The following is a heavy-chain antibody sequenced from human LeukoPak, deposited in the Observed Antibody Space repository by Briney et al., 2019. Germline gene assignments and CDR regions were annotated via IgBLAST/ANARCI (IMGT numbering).Heavy chain of an antibody. CDR1: GGSFSGYY. CDR3: ARDRNSSSWYGGWFDP. Sequence: SETLSLTFAVYGGSFSGYYWSWIRQPPGKGLEWIGEINHSGSTNYNPSLKSRVTISVDTSKNQFSLKLSSVTAADTAVYYCARDRNSSSWYGGWFDPWGQGTLVTVSS. V-gene: IGHV4-34*01. CDR2: INHSGST. J-gene: IGHJ5*02. D-gene: IGHD6-13*01.